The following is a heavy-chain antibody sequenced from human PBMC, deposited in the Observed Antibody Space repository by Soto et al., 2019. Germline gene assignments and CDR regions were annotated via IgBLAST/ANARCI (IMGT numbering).Heavy chain of an antibody. CDR2: ISSSNTYI. D-gene: IGHD4-4*01. J-gene: IGHJ4*02. CDR3: AKDSNKYSSSLRGRYFDY. Sequence: TGGSLRLSCAASGFTFSSYTMNWVRQAPGKGLEWVSSISSSNTYIYYADSVKGRFTISRDNSKNTLLLQMNSLGAEDTAVYYCAKDSNKYSSSLRGRYFDYWGQGIGVTVSS. V-gene: IGHV3-21*04. CDR1: GFTFSSYT.